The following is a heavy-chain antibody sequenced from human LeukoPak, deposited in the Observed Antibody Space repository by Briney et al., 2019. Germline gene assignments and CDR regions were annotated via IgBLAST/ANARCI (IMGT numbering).Heavy chain of an antibody. V-gene: IGHV1-8*02. CDR3: ARMRDTYYYDSSGYYPQED. CDR2: MNPNSGNT. Sequence: ASVKVSCKASVYTFTSYDINWVRQATGQGLEWMGWMNPNSGNTGYAQKFQGRVTMTTDTSTSTAYMELRSLRSDDTAVYYCARMRDTYYYDSSGYYPQEDWGQETLVTVSS. D-gene: IGHD3-22*01. CDR1: VYTFTSYD. J-gene: IGHJ4*02.